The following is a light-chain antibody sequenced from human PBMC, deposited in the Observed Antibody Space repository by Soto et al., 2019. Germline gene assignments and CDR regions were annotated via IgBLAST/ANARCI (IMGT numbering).Light chain of an antibody. V-gene: IGKV1-39*01. CDR2: AAS. CDR1: QSIMSN. CDR3: QQSYSTPLT. J-gene: IGKJ4*01. Sequence: DLQMTQSPSSLSASVGDRVTITCRASQSIMSNLDWYQQKPGKAPKLLIYAASSLESGVPSRFSGSGSGTDFTLTISSLQPEDFATYYCQQSYSTPLTFGRGTKVEIK.